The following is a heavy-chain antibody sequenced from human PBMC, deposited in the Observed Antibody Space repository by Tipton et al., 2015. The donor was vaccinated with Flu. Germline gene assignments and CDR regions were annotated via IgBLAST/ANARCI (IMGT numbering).Heavy chain of an antibody. CDR2: IYPSGTT. D-gene: IGHD3-10*02. J-gene: IGHJ4*02. CDR3: ARLSYYDVDLKNFYFDY. Sequence: TLSLTCTVSSGSIRSTNYFCAWIRQPPGKRLELIGGIYPSGTTNYNPSLKSRVTISVDTSKSQFSLMLRSVTAADTAVYYCARLSYYDVDLKNFYFDYWGQGALVTVSS. V-gene: IGHV4-39*01. CDR1: SGSIRSTNYF.